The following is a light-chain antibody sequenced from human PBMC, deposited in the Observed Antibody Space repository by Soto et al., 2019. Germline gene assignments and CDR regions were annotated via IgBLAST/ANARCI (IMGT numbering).Light chain of an antibody. CDR2: GAS. Sequence: VLTQSPATLSLSPGERATLSCGASQSISTFLAWYQQKPGQAPRLLIYGASSRATGIPDRFSGSVSGTDGTITISRLETEDGSVYYGQQYGSSPQTFGQGTKVDNK. V-gene: IGKV3-20*01. CDR3: QQYGSSPQT. J-gene: IGKJ1*01. CDR1: QSISTF.